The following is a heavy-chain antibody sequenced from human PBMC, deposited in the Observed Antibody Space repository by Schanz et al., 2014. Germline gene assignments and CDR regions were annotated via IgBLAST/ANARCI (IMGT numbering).Heavy chain of an antibody. CDR2: IGGDASRT. CDR3: ARPPPLVRGIAGWFGP. D-gene: IGHD3-10*01. Sequence: EVQLVESGGGLVQPGGSLRLSCAASGFNFITFAMSWVRQAPGKGPEWVSAIGGDASRTYYADSVKGRFTISRDNSKSTLYLKMTSLRADDTAVYYCARPPPLVRGIAGWFGPWGQGSLVTVSS. J-gene: IGHJ5*02. CDR1: GFNFITFA. V-gene: IGHV3-23*04.